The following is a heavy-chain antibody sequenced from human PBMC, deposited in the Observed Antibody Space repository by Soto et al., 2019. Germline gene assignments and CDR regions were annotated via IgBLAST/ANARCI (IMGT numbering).Heavy chain of an antibody. CDR3: ARFAHIGGGQYKYCSSTSCPSGMDV. J-gene: IGHJ6*02. CDR2: IYPGDSDT. V-gene: IGHV5-51*01. D-gene: IGHD2-2*01. CDR1: GYSFTSYW. Sequence: GESLKISCKGSGYSFTSYWIGWVRQMPGKGLEWMGIIYPGDSDTRYSPSFKGQVTISADKSISTAYLQWSSLKASDTAMYYCARFAHIGGGQYKYCSSTSCPSGMDVWGQGTTVTVSS.